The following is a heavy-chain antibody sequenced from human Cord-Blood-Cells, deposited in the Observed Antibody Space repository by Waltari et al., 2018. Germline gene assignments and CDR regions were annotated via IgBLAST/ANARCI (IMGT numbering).Heavy chain of an antibody. D-gene: IGHD6-13*01. CDR3: AREAAAVAFDI. CDR1: GLTFRSSG. V-gene: IGHV3-33*01. J-gene: IGHJ3*02. Sequence: QVQLVESGGGVVQPGRSLRIPWAASGLTFRSSGMHRVRQAPGKGLEVVAVIWYDGSNKYYADSVKGRFTISRDNSKNTLYLQMNSLRAEDTAVYYCAREAAAVAFDIWGQGTMVTVSS. CDR2: IWYDGSNK.